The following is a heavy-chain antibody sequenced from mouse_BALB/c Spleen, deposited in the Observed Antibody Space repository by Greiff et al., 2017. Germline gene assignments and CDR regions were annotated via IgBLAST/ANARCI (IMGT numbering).Heavy chain of an antibody. CDR2: IDPANGNT. CDR3: ARWGLEYGNYYAMDY. Sequence: EVQLQQSGAELVKPGASVKLSCTASGFNIKDTYMHWVKQRPEQGLEWIGRIDPANGNTKYDPKFQGKATITADTSSNTAYLQLSSLTSEDTAVYYCARWGLEYGNYYAMDYWGQGTSGTVSS. J-gene: IGHJ4*01. CDR1: GFNIKDTY. V-gene: IGHV14-3*02. D-gene: IGHD2-10*02.